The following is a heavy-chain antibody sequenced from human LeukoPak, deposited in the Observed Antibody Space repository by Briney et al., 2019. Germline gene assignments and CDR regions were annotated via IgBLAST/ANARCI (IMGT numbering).Heavy chain of an antibody. Sequence: ASVKVSCKASGYTFTSYGISWVRQAPGQGLEWMGWISGYNGNTNYAQKLQGRVTMTTDTSTSTAYMELRSLRSDDTAVYYCARVHRLTPIYGLDVWGQGTTVIVSS. CDR2: ISGYNGNT. J-gene: IGHJ6*02. V-gene: IGHV1-18*01. CDR3: ARVHRLTPIYGLDV. D-gene: IGHD1-1*01. CDR1: GYTFTSYG.